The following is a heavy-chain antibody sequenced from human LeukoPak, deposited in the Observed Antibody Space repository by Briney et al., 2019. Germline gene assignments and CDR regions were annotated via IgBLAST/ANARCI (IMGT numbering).Heavy chain of an antibody. CDR2: ISWNSGSI. D-gene: IGHD2-2*01. CDR3: AREVSVVPAASDY. CDR1: GFTFDDYA. V-gene: IGHV3-9*01. J-gene: IGHJ4*02. Sequence: PGGSLRLSCAASGFTFDDYAMHWVRQAPGKGLEWVSGISWNSGSIGYADSVKGRFTISRDNAKNSLYLQMNSLRAEDTAVYYCAREVSVVPAASDYWGQGTLVTVSS.